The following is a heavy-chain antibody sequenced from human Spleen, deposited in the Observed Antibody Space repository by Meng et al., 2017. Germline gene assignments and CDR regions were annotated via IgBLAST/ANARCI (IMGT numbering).Heavy chain of an antibody. V-gene: IGHV4-34*01. CDR1: GGSFSDYY. Sequence: SETLSLTCVVSGGSFSDYYWSWIRQPPGKGLEWIGEINHSGVTNYNPSLESRATKSLDTSQNNLSLRLSSVTAADSAVYYCTRGPTTMAHDFDYWGQGTLVTVSS. CDR2: INHSGVT. J-gene: IGHJ4*02. CDR3: TRGPTTMAHDFDY. D-gene: IGHD4-11*01.